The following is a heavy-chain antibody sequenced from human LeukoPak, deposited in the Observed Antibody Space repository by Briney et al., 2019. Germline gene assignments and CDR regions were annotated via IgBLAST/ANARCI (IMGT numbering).Heavy chain of an antibody. Sequence: GRSLRLSCAASGFTFSSYGMHWVRQAPAKGLEWVAVIWYDGGNKYYADSVKGRFTISRDNSKNTLYLQMNSLRAEDTAVYYCARDGRYFDWRYGMDVWGQGTTVTVSS. CDR1: GFTFSSYG. CDR2: IWYDGGNK. J-gene: IGHJ6*02. V-gene: IGHV3-33*01. CDR3: ARDGRYFDWRYGMDV. D-gene: IGHD3-9*01.